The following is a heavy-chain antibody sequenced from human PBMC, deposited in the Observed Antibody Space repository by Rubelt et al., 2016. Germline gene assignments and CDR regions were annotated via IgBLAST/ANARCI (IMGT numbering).Heavy chain of an antibody. V-gene: IGHV4-34*01. CDR2: INHSGST. J-gene: IGHJ3*02. D-gene: IGHD1-26*01. CDR3: ARGSRVVGATKAAFDI. CDR1: GGSFSGYY. Sequence: QVQLQQWGAGLLKPSETLSLTCAVYGGSFSGYYWSWIRQPPGKGLEWIGEINHSGSTNYNPSLKGRVAISVDRSKYQFALKLRSVTAADTAVYYCARGSRVVGATKAAFDIWGQGTMVTVSS.